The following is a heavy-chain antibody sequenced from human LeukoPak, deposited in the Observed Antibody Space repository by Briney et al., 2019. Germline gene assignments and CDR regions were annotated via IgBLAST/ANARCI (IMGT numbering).Heavy chain of an antibody. J-gene: IGHJ6*03. V-gene: IGHV3-33*05. D-gene: IGHD2-8*01. Sequence: GRSLRLSCAASGFTLGHHGMHWVRQAPGKGLEWVAVISSDGVNKYCADSMKGRFTISRDTSKNTLFLEMESLIIEDTAVYYCARHRGSVFKGYMDVWGKGTTVTVSS. CDR1: GFTLGHHG. CDR3: ARHRGSVFKGYMDV. CDR2: ISSDGVNK.